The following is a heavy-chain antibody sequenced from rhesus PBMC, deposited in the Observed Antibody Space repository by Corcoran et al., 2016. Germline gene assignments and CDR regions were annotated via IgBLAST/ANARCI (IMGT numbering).Heavy chain of an antibody. CDR2: IDCNGAST. V-gene: IGHV4-73*01. D-gene: IGHD3-34*01. CDR3: ARRGVDTFDF. J-gene: IGHJ3*01. Sequence: QVKLQQWGEGLMKPSETLSLTCAVYGGSISGRYYWSWIRQAPGKGLEWIGNIDCNGASTSFKPSLKNRATISKDTSKNQFSLKLRSVTAADTAVYYCARRGVDTFDFWGQGLRVTVSS. CDR1: GGSISGRYY.